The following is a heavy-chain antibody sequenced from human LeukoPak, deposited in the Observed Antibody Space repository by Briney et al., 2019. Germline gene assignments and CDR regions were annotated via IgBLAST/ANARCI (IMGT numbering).Heavy chain of an antibody. D-gene: IGHD1-7*01. V-gene: IGHV1-8*03. CDR1: GYTFTNYD. CDR3: ARVWVIHGTARAEKYFDS. CDR2: MNSGSGDT. Sequence: RVASVKVSCKASGYTFTNYDINWVRQAPGQGLEWMGWMNSGSGDTAYAQKFQGRVTFTRDTSISTAYMELSSLRSEDTAVYYCARVWVIHGTARAEKYFDSWGQGTLVTVSS. J-gene: IGHJ4*02.